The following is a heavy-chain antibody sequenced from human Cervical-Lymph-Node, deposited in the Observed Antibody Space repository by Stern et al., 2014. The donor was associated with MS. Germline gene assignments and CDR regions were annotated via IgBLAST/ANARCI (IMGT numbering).Heavy chain of an antibody. V-gene: IGHV1-69*01. CDR1: GGTFSKVP. CDR3: ALSSETSDRWYSLGYDL. D-gene: IGHD6-13*01. J-gene: IGHJ5*02. CDR2: IFPVFGTP. Sequence: VQLVESEAEVTKPGSSVKVSCKASGGTFSKVPSSWVRKAPGQGLEWMGGIFPVFGTPTFAQEFRGRVPIAADVSTSTVYMELSSLRSDDTAVYYCALSSETSDRWYSLGYDLWGQGTLVTVSS.